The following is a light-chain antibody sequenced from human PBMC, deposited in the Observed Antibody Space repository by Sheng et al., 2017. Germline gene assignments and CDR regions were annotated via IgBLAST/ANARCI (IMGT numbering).Light chain of an antibody. V-gene: IGKV1-12*01. Sequence: DIQMTQSPSFVSASVGDRLTITCRASEDIDTWLAWYQQKPGKAPKALIYGASNLQTGVPSRFSASGSGTDFTLTISSLQPEDVATYYCQNYKSAPLTFGQGTRVEI. CDR1: EDIDTW. CDR3: QNYKSAPLT. J-gene: IGKJ1*01. CDR2: GAS.